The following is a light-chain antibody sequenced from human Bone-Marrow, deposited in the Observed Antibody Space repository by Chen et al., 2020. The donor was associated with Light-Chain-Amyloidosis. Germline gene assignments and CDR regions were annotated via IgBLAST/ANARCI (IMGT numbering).Light chain of an antibody. Sequence: VLTQSTDSLSVSLGERPTINRKSSQTRLYTSNSENYLAWYQQKPGHPPKLLTYGASTRDSGVPDRFTGSGSGTDFTLTINSLQAEEVAVYYCQQYYSPPITIGQGTRLEIQ. CDR1: QTRLYTSNSENY. CDR3: QQYYSPPIT. J-gene: IGKJ5*01. V-gene: IGKV4-1*01. CDR2: GAS.